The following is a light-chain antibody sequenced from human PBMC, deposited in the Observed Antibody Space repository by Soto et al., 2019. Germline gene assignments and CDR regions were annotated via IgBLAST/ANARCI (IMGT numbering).Light chain of an antibody. V-gene: IGKV1-39*01. CDR2: AAS. CDR1: QSISSS. J-gene: IGKJ5*01. CDR3: QQSYSTPFT. Sequence: DIQMTQSPSSLSASVGDRVTITCRASQSISSSLNWYQHRPGNAPKLLIYAASTFEYGVPIRFSGRGSGTDFTLTIGSLQPEDSATYYCQQSYSTPFTFGQGTRLEIK.